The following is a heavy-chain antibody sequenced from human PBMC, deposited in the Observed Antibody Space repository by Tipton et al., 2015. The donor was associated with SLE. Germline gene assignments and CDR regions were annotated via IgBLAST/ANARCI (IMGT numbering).Heavy chain of an antibody. V-gene: IGHV4-34*01. CDR1: GGSFSGYY. CDR2: INHSGST. CDR3: ARGPDTIQGTFQH. Sequence: TLSLTCAVYGGSFSGYYWSWIRQPPGKGLEWIGEINHSGSTNYNPSLKSRLTILVDTSKNQFSLKLSSVTAADTAVYYCARGPDTIQGTFQHWGQGTLVTVSS. J-gene: IGHJ1*01. D-gene: IGHD3-3*01.